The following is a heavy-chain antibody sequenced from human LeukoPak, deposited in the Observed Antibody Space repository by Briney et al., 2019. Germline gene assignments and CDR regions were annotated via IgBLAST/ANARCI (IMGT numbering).Heavy chain of an antibody. D-gene: IGHD6-19*01. CDR3: TTGEAGFSRYEY. Sequence: VASVKVSCKASGYTFIKFGISWVRQAPGQRLEWMGWISTYNAITNYAQKFQGRVTMTTDTSTSTAYMELRSLRSDDTAIYYCTTGEAGFSRYEYWGQGTVVTVSS. J-gene: IGHJ4*02. CDR1: GYTFIKFG. V-gene: IGHV1-18*01. CDR2: ISTYNAIT.